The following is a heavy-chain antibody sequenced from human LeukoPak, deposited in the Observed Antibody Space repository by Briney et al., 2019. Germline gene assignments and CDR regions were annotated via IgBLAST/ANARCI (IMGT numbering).Heavy chain of an antibody. CDR3: ARVRYRLAETYIDY. CDR2: INPSGGST. Sequence: ASVKVSCKASGYTFTSYYMHWVRQAPGQGLEWMGIINPSGGSTTYAQKFQGRVTMTRDTSISTAYMELSRLRSDDTAVYYCARVRYRLAETYIDYWGQGTLVTVSS. D-gene: IGHD3-16*01. V-gene: IGHV1-46*01. J-gene: IGHJ4*02. CDR1: GYTFTSYY.